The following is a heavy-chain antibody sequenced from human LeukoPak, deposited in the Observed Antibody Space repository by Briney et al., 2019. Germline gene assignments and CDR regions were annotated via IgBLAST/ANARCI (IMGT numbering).Heavy chain of an antibody. CDR3: AGPGAGDLDY. J-gene: IGHJ4*02. CDR2: TYYRSKWYN. V-gene: IGHV6-1*01. Sequence: SQTLSLTCAISGDSVSSNSAAWNWIRQSPSRGLEWLGRTYYRSKWYNDYAVSVKSRMTINPDTSKNHFSLRLSSVTAADTAVYYCAGPGAGDLDYWGQGTLVTVSS. D-gene: IGHD3-10*01. CDR1: GDSVSSNSAA.